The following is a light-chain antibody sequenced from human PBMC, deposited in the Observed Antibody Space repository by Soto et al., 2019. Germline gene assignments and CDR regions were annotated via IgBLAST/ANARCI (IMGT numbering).Light chain of an antibody. Sequence: VMTQSPATLSVSPGERATLSCRASQSVSNNLAWHQQKPGQTPRLLIFGASNRATGIPDRFSGSGSGTDFTLTISRLEPEDFAVYYCQQYGSSGTFGQGTKVDIK. CDR3: QQYGSSGT. CDR2: GAS. V-gene: IGKV3-20*01. J-gene: IGKJ1*01. CDR1: QSVSNN.